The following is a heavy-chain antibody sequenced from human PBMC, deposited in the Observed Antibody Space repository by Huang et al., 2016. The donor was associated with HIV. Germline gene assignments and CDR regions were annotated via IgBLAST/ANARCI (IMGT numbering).Heavy chain of an antibody. D-gene: IGHD3-22*01. J-gene: IGHJ4*02. CDR1: GGTFSSYA. Sequence: QVQLVQSGAEVKKPGSSVKVSCKASGGTFSSYAISWVRQAPGHGLGWRGGIIPIFGTANYAQKFQGRVTITADESTSTAYRELSSLRSEDTAVYYCARARGYYDSSVSYYFDYWGQGTLVTVSS. CDR2: IIPIFGTA. CDR3: ARARGYYDSSVSYYFDY. V-gene: IGHV1-69*13.